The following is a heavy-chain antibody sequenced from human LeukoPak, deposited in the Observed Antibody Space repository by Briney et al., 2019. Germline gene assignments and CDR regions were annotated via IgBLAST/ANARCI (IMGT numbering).Heavy chain of an antibody. CDR1: GYTFTNYV. D-gene: IGHD4-17*01. CDR2: IATYTGNS. CDR3: ARTTTTVTTHGELDF. V-gene: IGHV1-18*01. J-gene: IGHJ4*02. Sequence: ASVKVSCKASGYTFTNYVLTWVRQAPGQGLEWMGRIATYTGNSNYAQRFQDRLTMTTDASTSTAYMELRILSSDDTAVYHCARTTTTVTTHGELDFWGQGTLATVSS.